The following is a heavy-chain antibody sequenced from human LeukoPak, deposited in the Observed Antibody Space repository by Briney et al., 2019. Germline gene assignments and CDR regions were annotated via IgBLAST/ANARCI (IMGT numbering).Heavy chain of an antibody. D-gene: IGHD3-16*01. J-gene: IGHJ4*02. CDR1: RASIRSHY. V-gene: IGHV4-59*08. CDR2: IYHIGNT. CDR3: ARHEFGYFDY. Sequence: LETLSLTCTVSRASIRSHYWSWIRQPPGKGLEWIGYIYHIGNTNYNPSLKSRLTISVDTSKNQFSLKLNSVTAADTAVYYCARHEFGYFDYWGQGTLVTVSS.